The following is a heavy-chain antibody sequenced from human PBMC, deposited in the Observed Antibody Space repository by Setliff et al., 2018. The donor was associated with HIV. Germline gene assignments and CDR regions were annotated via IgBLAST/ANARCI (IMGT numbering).Heavy chain of an antibody. CDR1: GGSISSNSNH. J-gene: IGHJ4*01. CDR3: ARDPHYFDTSGYYSWFYFDY. D-gene: IGHD3-22*01. V-gene: IGHV4-39*07. CDR2: IKYGGTT. Sequence: PSETLSLTCSVSGGSISSNSNHWGWIRQPPGKGLEWIGNIKYGGTTYYNPSLKSRVSISIDTSKSQFSLKLTSVTAADTAVYFCARDPHYFDTSGYYSWFYFDYWGHGTLVTVSS.